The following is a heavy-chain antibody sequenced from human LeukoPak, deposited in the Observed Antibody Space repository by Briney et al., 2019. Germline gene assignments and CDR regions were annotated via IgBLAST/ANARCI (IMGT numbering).Heavy chain of an antibody. CDR3: ALHINGDYESRFDP. D-gene: IGHD4-17*01. J-gene: IGHJ5*02. V-gene: IGHV3-53*01. CDR1: GFTFSSYE. CDR2: MYSGGST. Sequence: GGSLRLSCAASGFTFSSYEMNWVRQAPGKGLEWVSVMYSGGSTFYADSVKGRFTISRDNSKNTLNLQMNSLRSEDTAIYYCALHINGDYESRFDPWGQGTLVTVSS.